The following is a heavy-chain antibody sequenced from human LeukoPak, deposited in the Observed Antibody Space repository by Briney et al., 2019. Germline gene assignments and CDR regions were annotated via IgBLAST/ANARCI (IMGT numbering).Heavy chain of an antibody. CDR3: ARGQPPFWSGYYWFDP. CDR1: GGSFSGYY. CDR2: INHSGST. Sequence: SETLSLTCAVYGGSFSGYYWSWIRQPPGKGLEWIGEINHSGSTNYNPSLKSRVTISVDTSKNQFSLKLRSVTAADTAVYYCARGQPPFWSGYYWFDPWGQGTLVTVSS. J-gene: IGHJ5*02. V-gene: IGHV4-34*01. D-gene: IGHD3-3*01.